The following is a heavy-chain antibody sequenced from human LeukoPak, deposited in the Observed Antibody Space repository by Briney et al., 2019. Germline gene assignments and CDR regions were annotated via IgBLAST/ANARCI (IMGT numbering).Heavy chain of an antibody. CDR2: IYYSGST. D-gene: IGHD3-10*01. V-gene: IGHV4-39*07. Sequence: TSQTLSLTCTVSGGSISSGSYYWGWIRQPPGKGLEWIGSIYYSGSTYYNPSLKSRVTISVDTSKNQFSLKLSSVTAADTAVYYCAGGITMVRGVTPFDYWGQGTLVTVSS. CDR3: AGGITMVRGVTPFDY. J-gene: IGHJ4*02. CDR1: GGSISSGSYY.